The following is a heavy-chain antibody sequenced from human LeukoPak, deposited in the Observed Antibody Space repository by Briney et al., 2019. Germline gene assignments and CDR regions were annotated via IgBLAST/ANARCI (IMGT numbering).Heavy chain of an antibody. CDR2: ISSSGRTI. V-gene: IGHV3-48*03. J-gene: IGHJ4*02. Sequence: GGSLKLSCAASGFIYSGYEMIWVRQAPGKGLEWVSYISSSGRTIYYADSVKGRFTISRDNAKNSLYLQMNSLRAEDTAVYYCVRDFDYWGQGTLVTVSS. CDR1: GFIYSGYE. CDR3: VRDFDY.